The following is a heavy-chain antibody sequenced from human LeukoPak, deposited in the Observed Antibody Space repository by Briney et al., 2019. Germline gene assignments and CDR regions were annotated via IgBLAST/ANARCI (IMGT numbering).Heavy chain of an antibody. J-gene: IGHJ3*02. CDR1: GGSISSYY. CDR3: ARFTGYCGSPSCYPNAFDI. D-gene: IGHD2-2*03. Sequence: SETLSLTCTVSGGSISSYYWSWIRQPPGKGLEWIGYIYYSGSTNYNPSLKSRVTISVDTSKNQFSLKLSSVTAADTAVYYCARFTGYCGSPSCYPNAFDIWGQGTMVTVSS. V-gene: IGHV4-59*01. CDR2: IYYSGST.